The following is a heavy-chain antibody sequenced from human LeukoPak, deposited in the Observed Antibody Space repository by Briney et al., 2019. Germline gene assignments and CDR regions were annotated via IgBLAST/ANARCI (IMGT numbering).Heavy chain of an antibody. CDR3: ARGRGYGGNFGFDY. CDR2: IYHSGNT. D-gene: IGHD4-23*01. Sequence: SGTLSLTCAVSGGSISSSNWWSWVRQPPGKGLEWIGEIYHSGNTNYNPSLKSRVTISVDKSENHFSLKLSSVTAADTAVYYCARGRGYGGNFGFDYWGQGTLVTVSS. CDR1: GGSISSSNW. V-gene: IGHV4-4*02. J-gene: IGHJ4*02.